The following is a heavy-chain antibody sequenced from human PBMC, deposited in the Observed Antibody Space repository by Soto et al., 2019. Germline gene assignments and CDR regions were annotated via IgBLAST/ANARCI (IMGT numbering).Heavy chain of an antibody. D-gene: IGHD3-16*01. V-gene: IGHV1-24*01. CDR2: FDPEDGET. CDR3: ATEVMITFGAHFDY. J-gene: IGHJ4*02. Sequence: GASVKVSCKVSGYTLTELSMHWVRQAPGKGLEWMGGFDPEDGETIYAQKFQGRVTMTEDTSTDTAYMELSSLRSEDTAVYYCATEVMITFGAHFDYWGQGTLVTVSS. CDR1: GYTLTELS.